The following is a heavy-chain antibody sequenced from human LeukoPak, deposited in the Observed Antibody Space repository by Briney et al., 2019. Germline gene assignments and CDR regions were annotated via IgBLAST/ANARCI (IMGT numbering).Heavy chain of an antibody. Sequence: GGSLRLSCEASGFTFSSYTMSWVRQAPGKGLEWVSAISGSGGSTYYADSVKGRFTISRDNSKNTLYLQMNSLRAEDTAVYYCAKPHRNIVVVVAAVFDYWGQGTLVTVSS. CDR3: AKPHRNIVVVVAAVFDY. CDR2: ISGSGGST. CDR1: GFTFSSYT. J-gene: IGHJ4*02. V-gene: IGHV3-23*01. D-gene: IGHD2-15*01.